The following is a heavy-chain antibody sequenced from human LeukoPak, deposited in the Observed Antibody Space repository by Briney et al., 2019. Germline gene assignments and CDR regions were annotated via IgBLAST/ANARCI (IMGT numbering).Heavy chain of an antibody. J-gene: IGHJ4*02. CDR1: GFTFRSFA. D-gene: IGHD6-19*01. Sequence: GGSLRLSCAASGFTFRSFAMSWVRQAPGKGLEWVSSISDSGDSTYYADSVKGRFTISRDNSKNTLYLQMNSLRAEDTAVYYCARESVAGTDYWGQGTLVTVSS. CDR2: ISDSGDST. CDR3: ARESVAGTDY. V-gene: IGHV3-23*01.